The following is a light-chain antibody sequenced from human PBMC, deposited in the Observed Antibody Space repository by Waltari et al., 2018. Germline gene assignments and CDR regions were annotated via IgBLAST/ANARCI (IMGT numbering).Light chain of an antibody. CDR2: EVA. CDR3: SSFAGSNILL. V-gene: IGLV2-8*01. CDR1: SSDIGGFHNY. J-gene: IGLJ3*02. Sequence: QSALTQPPSASGSPGQSVTISCTGTSSDIGGFHNYFPWYQQRPGKAPKLMIYEVATRPPGVPARSSGSKSGNTASLTVSGLQAEDEADYYCSSFAGSNILLFGGGTKLTVL.